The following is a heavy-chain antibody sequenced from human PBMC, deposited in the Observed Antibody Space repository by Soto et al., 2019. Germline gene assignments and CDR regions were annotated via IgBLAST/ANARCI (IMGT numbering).Heavy chain of an antibody. V-gene: IGHV4-39*02. D-gene: IGHD1-26*01. J-gene: IGHJ4*02. CDR1: GGSISSSSYY. Sequence: SETLSLTCTVSGGSISSSSYYWGWIRQPPGKGLEWIGSIYYSGSTYYNPSLKSRVTISVDTSKNQFSLKLSSVTAADMAVYYCARDGVGTTTYFGYFDYWGQGTLVTVSS. CDR2: IYYSGST. CDR3: ARDGVGTTTYFGYFDY.